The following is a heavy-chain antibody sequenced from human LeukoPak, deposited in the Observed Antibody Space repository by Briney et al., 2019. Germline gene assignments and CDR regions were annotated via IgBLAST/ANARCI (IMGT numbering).Heavy chain of an antibody. J-gene: IGHJ6*03. CDR2: VNHSGST. V-gene: IGHV4-34*01. CDR1: GGSFSGYY. Sequence: SETLSLTCAVYGGSFSGYYWSWIRQPPGKGLEWIGEVNHSGSTNYNPSLKSRVTISVDTSKNQFSLKLSSVTAADTAVYYCARGGVIGFLDGRGYYYVDVWGKGTTVTVSS. CDR3: ARGGVIGFLDGRGYYYVDV. D-gene: IGHD3/OR15-3a*01.